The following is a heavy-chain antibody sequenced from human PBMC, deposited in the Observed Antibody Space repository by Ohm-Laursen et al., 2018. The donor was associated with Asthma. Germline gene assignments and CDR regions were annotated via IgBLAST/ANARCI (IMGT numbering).Heavy chain of an antibody. CDR2: INPRDGST. D-gene: IGHD4-11*01. V-gene: IGHV1-46*03. Sequence: EASVKVSCKASGYTFTSYYIHWVRLAPGQGLEWVGIINPRDGSTDYARKFQGRVTVTRDTSTSTVYMELTSLRSEDTAVYYCVKVHDYRDQRTNWFDSWGQGTLVTVSS. CDR1: GYTFTSYY. CDR3: VKVHDYRDQRTNWFDS. J-gene: IGHJ5*01.